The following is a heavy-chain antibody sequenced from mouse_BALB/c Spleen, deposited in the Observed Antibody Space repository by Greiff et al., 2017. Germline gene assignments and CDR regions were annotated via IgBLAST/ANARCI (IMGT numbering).Heavy chain of an antibody. CDR3: ARSGIKPVSYYAMDY. D-gene: IGHD3-1*01. Sequence: DVKLQESGPGLVKPSQSLSLTCTVTGYSITSDYAWNWIRQFPGNKLEWMGYISYSGSTSYNPSLKSRISITRDTSKNQFFLQLNSVTTEDTATYYCARSGIKPVSYYAMDYWGQGTSVTVSS. CDR2: ISYSGST. CDR1: GYSITSDYA. J-gene: IGHJ4*01. V-gene: IGHV3-2*02.